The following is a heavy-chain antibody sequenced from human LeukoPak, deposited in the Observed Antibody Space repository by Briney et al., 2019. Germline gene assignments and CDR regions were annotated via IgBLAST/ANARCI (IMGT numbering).Heavy chain of an antibody. Sequence: GGSLRLSCAASGFTFSSYSMNWVRQAPGKGLEWVSSISSSSSYIYYADSVKGRFTISRDNAKNSLYLQMNSLRAEDTAVYYCARGITFGGVIVLGDYYYGMDVWGQGTTVTVSS. CDR1: GFTFSSYS. J-gene: IGHJ6*02. V-gene: IGHV3-21*01. D-gene: IGHD3-16*01. CDR2: ISSSSSYI. CDR3: ARGITFGGVIVLGDYYYGMDV.